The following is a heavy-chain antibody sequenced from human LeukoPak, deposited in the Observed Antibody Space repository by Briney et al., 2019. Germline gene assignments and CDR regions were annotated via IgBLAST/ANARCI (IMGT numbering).Heavy chain of an antibody. CDR3: ARTYSSSSLYYFDY. Sequence: GGSLRLSCAASGFTFSSYVMHWVRQAPGKGLEWVAVISYDGSNKYYADSVKGRFTISRDNSKNTLYLQMNSLRAEDTAVYYCARTYSSSSLYYFDYWGQGTLVTVSS. J-gene: IGHJ4*02. D-gene: IGHD6-6*01. CDR2: ISYDGSNK. V-gene: IGHV3-30*04. CDR1: GFTFSSYV.